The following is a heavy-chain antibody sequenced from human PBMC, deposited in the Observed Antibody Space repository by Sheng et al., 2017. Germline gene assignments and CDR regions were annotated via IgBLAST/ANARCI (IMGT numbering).Heavy chain of an antibody. V-gene: IGHV3-21*01. D-gene: IGHD5-12*01. CDR2: ISSSSSYI. Sequence: EVQLVESGGGLVQPGGSLRLSCAASGFTFSSYSMNWVRQAPGKGLEWVSSISSSSSYIYYADSVKGRFTISRDNAKNSLYLQMNSLRAEDTAVYYCASLSIVATIGGDAFDIWGQGTMVTVSS. J-gene: IGHJ3*02. CDR1: GFTFSSYS. CDR3: ASLSIVATIGGDAFDI.